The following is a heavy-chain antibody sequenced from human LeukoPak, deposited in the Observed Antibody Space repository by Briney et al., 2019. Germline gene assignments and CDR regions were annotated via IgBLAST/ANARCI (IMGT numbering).Heavy chain of an antibody. V-gene: IGHV4-59*01. CDR1: GGSLSSYY. CDR3: ARDKFYYSSGSSRWFDP. J-gene: IGHJ5*02. Sequence: SETLSLTCTVSGGSLSSYYWRWIPQPPGKGLEWIGYIYYSGSTNYNPSLQSRVTISVDSSKNEVSLKLSSVTAADAAVYYCARDKFYYSSGSSRWFDPWGQGTLVTVSS. CDR2: IYYSGST. D-gene: IGHD3-22*01.